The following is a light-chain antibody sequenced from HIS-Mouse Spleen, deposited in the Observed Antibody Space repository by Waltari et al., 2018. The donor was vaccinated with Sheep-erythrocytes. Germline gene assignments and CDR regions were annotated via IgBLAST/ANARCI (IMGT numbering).Light chain of an antibody. V-gene: IGLV2-11*01. CDR1: SSDVGGYYY. Sequence: QSALTQPRSVSGSPGQSVTISCTGTSSDVGGYYYVSWYQHHPGKAPKIMIYDVIKRPSGVPDRFSGSKSGNTASLTISGLQAEDEADYSCCSYAGSYNHVFATGTKVTVL. J-gene: IGLJ1*01. CDR3: CSYAGSYNHV. CDR2: DVI.